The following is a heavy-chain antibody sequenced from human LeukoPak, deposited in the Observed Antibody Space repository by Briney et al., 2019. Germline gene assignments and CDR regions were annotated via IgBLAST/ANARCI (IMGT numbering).Heavy chain of an antibody. V-gene: IGHV3-23*01. Sequence: GGSLRLSCAASGFTFSSYAMSWVRQAPGKGLEWVSAISGSGGSTYYADSVKGRFTNSRDNSKNTLYLQMNSLRAEDTAVYYCAKEKIMITFGGVISYWGQGTLVTVSS. J-gene: IGHJ4*02. CDR1: GFTFSSYA. CDR3: AKEKIMITFGGVISY. D-gene: IGHD3-16*02. CDR2: ISGSGGST.